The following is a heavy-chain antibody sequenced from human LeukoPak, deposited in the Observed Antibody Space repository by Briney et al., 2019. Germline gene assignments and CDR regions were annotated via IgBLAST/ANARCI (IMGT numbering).Heavy chain of an antibody. Sequence: GSLRPSCSASGFIFYNSTMTWVRQAPGTGLEWASVISGRGSFTYYAASGKGRSTISRDHSRNILYQRMSSMRADDTAVYYCARRGADESVPIDGWGQGTLVTVSS. CDR2: ISGRGSFT. D-gene: IGHD5/OR15-5a*01. CDR1: GFIFYNST. J-gene: IGHJ4*02. V-gene: IGHV3-23*01. CDR3: ARRGADESVPIDG.